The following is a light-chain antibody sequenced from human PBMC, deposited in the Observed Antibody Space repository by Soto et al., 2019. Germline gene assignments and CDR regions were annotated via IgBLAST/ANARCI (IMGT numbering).Light chain of an antibody. CDR3: QQRSNWPRT. CDR1: QSVSSY. J-gene: IGKJ5*01. Sequence: EIVLTQSPATLSLSPGERATLSCRASQSVSSYLAWYQQKPGQAPRLLIYDASTRATGIPARFSGSGSGTDFNLTISSLEPEDSAVYYCQQRSNWPRTFGQGTRLEIK. CDR2: DAS. V-gene: IGKV3-11*01.